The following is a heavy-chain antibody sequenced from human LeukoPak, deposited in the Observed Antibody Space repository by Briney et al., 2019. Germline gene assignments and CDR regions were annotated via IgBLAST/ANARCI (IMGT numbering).Heavy chain of an antibody. J-gene: IGHJ3*02. Sequence: SQTLSLTCTVPGGSISSGGYYWSWIRQHPGKGLEWIGYIYYSGSTYYNPSLKSRVTISVDTSKNQFSLKLSSVTAADTAVYYCARERRDGYNWDAFDIWGQGTMVTVSS. CDR3: ARERRDGYNWDAFDI. V-gene: IGHV4-31*03. D-gene: IGHD5-12*01. CDR1: GGSISSGGYY. CDR2: IYYSGST.